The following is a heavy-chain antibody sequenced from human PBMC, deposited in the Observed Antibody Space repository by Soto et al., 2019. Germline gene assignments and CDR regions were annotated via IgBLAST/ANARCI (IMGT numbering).Heavy chain of an antibody. V-gene: IGHV3-23*01. CDR1: GFKFSTYA. CDR2: ISGNDGRT. Sequence: GGSLRLSCAASGFKFSTYAMSWVRQAPGKGLEWVSGISGNDGRTYYADSVKGRFTISRDNSKNTLYVQMNSLRAEDTAVYYCAKDIGFDWLLYSDYWGQGTLVTVS. J-gene: IGHJ4*02. D-gene: IGHD3-9*01. CDR3: AKDIGFDWLLYSDY.